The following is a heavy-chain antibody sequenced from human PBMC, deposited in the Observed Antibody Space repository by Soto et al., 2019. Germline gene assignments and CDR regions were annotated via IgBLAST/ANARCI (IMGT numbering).Heavy chain of an antibody. CDR3: ARGGIRFDY. CDR1: GGSISSYY. D-gene: IGHD3-16*01. J-gene: IGHJ4*02. Sequence: QVQLQESGPGLVKPSETLSLTCTVSGGSISSYYWSWIRQPPGKGLEWIGYIYYSGSTNYNPSLKSRVTISVDTSKNQFSLKLSSVNAADTAVYYCARGGIRFDYWGQGTLVTVSS. CDR2: IYYSGST. V-gene: IGHV4-59*01.